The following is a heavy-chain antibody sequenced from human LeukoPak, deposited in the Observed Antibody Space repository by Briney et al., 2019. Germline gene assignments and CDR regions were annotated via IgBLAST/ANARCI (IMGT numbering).Heavy chain of an antibody. D-gene: IGHD1-1*01. Sequence: SETLSLTCVVYGGSFSGYSWSWIRQSPGKGLEWIGEVNHSGSTNYNPSLKSRVTISVDKSKNQFSLKLGSVTAADTAVYYCARDVTGSASDYWGQGTLVTVSS. V-gene: IGHV4-34*01. CDR1: GGSFSGYS. CDR3: ARDVTGSASDY. J-gene: IGHJ4*02. CDR2: VNHSGST.